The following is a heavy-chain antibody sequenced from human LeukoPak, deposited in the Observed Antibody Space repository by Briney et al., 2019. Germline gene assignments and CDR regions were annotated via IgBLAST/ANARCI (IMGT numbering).Heavy chain of an antibody. CDR2: IYPGDSDT. Sequence: GESLKISCKGSGYSFTNYWIGWVRQMPGKGLEWMGIIYPGDSDTRYSPSFQGQVTISADKSISTAYLQWSSLQASDTAMYYCARSGTGYPSPGDAFDIWAQGTMVTVSS. D-gene: IGHD6-13*01. CDR3: ARSGTGYPSPGDAFDI. CDR1: GYSFTNYW. J-gene: IGHJ3*02. V-gene: IGHV5-51*01.